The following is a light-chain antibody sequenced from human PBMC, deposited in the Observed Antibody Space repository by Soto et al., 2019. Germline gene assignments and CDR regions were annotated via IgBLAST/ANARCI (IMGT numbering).Light chain of an antibody. V-gene: IGLV2-14*01. CDR1: SSDVGGFKY. CDR2: EVN. J-gene: IGLJ2*01. Sequence: QAVLTQPASVSGSPGQSITISCTGTSSDVGGFKYVSWYQQHPGKAPKLMIYEVNNRPSGVSNRFSGSKSGNTASLTISGIQAEDEADYYCSSSTTSTVVFGGGTKLTVL. CDR3: SSSTTSTVV.